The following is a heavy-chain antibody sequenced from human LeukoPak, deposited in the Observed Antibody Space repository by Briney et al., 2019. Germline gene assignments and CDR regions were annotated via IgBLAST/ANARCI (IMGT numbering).Heavy chain of an antibody. J-gene: IGHJ5*02. CDR1: GFTFSSYA. Sequence: GGSLRLSCAASGFTFSSYAMSWVRQAPGKGLEWVSAISGSGGSTYYADSVKGRFTISRDNSKNTLYLQMNSLRAEDTAVYYCAKDPLFGVVIAEDLEVFLTWGQGTLVTVSS. CDR3: AKDPLFGVVIAEDLEVFLT. D-gene: IGHD3-3*01. CDR2: ISGSGGST. V-gene: IGHV3-23*01.